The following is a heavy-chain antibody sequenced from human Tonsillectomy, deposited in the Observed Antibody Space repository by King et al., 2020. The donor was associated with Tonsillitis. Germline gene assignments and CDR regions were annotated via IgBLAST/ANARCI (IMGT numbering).Heavy chain of an antibody. D-gene: IGHD5-24*01. Sequence: VQLVESGGGLVQPGGSLRLSCAPSGFTFSSYWMHWVRQAPGKGLAWVSRINCDGSVTNYADSVKGRFTISRDNAKNTLYLQMSSLRDEDTGVYYCTRAGQFRFDYWGQGTLVTVSS. CDR1: GFTFSSYW. V-gene: IGHV3-74*01. CDR2: INCDGSVT. J-gene: IGHJ4*02. CDR3: TRAGQFRFDY.